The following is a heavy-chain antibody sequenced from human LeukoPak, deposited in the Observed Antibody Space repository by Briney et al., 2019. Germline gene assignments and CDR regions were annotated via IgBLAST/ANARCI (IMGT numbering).Heavy chain of an antibody. CDR1: GGSISSYY. CDR3: ARQPRYDRGVPYAFDI. CDR2: IYYSGST. Sequence: KTSETLSLTCTVSGGSISSYYWSWIRQPAGKGLEWIGSIYYSGSTYYNPSLKSRVTISVDTSKNQFSLKLSSVTAADTAVYYCARQPRYDRGVPYAFDIWGQGTMVTVSS. J-gene: IGHJ3*02. V-gene: IGHV4-59*05. D-gene: IGHD3-10*01.